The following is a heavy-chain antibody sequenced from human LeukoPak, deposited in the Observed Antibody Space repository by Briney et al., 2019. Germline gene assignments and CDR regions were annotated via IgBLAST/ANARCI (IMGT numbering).Heavy chain of an antibody. CDR3: ARIEYSSSCDY. Sequence: SETLSLTCTVSGGSISSYYWSWIRQPPGKGLEWIGYIYYSGSTNYKPSLKSRVTISVDTSKNQFSLKRSSVTAADTAVYYCARIEYSSSCDYWGQGTLVTVSS. CDR2: IYYSGST. CDR1: GGSISSYY. V-gene: IGHV4-59*12. J-gene: IGHJ4*02. D-gene: IGHD6-6*01.